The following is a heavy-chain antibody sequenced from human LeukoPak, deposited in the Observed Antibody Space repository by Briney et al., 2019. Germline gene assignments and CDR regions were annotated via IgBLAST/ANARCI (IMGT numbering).Heavy chain of an antibody. CDR1: GGSISSGGYY. CDR3: ARDSDSSFDY. J-gene: IGHJ4*02. Sequence: SETLSLTCTVSGGSISSGGYYWSWIRQHPGKGLEWIGYIYYSGSTYYNPSLKSRVTISVDTSKNQFSLKLSSVTAADTAVYYCARDSDSSFDYWGRGTLVTVSS. V-gene: IGHV4-31*03. D-gene: IGHD2-15*01. CDR2: IYYSGST.